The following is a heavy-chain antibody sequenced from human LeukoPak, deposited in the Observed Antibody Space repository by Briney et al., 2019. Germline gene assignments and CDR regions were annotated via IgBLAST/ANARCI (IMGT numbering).Heavy chain of an antibody. V-gene: IGHV4-34*01. D-gene: IGHD2-15*01. Sequence: NASETLSLTCAVYGGSFSGYYWSWIRQPPGKGLEWIGEINHSGSTNYNPSLKSRVTISVDTSKNQFSLKLSSVTAADTAVYYCARLVQRYCSGGSCDYWGQGTLVTVSS. J-gene: IGHJ4*02. CDR2: INHSGST. CDR3: ARLVQRYCSGGSCDY. CDR1: GGSFSGYY.